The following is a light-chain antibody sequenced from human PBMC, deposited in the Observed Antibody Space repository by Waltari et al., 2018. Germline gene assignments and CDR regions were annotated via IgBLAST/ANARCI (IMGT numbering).Light chain of an antibody. V-gene: IGKV1-5*03. CDR1: QSISSW. CDR3: QQYTSFSLT. J-gene: IGKJ4*01. CDR2: KAS. Sequence: DIQMTQSPSSLSASIGDRVTFTCRASQSISSWLAWYQQKPGKAPKLLISKASTLESGVPSRVSGSGSGTEFTLTISSLQPDDFATYDCQQYTSFSLTFGGGTTVEIK.